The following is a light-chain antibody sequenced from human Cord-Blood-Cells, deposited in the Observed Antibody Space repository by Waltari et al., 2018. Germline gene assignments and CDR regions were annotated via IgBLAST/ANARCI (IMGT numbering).Light chain of an antibody. V-gene: IGKV3-20*01. CDR1: QSVSISY. CDR3: HQYCSSPPT. J-gene: IGKJ4*01. Sequence: EIVLTQSPGSLSLGRGERATLSFRASQSVSISYLAWYQQEPGQAPRLPIYGASSRATGIADRFSGSGSVTDFTLTISRLEPEDFAVSYFHQYCSSPPTFGGVPKVEIK. CDR2: GAS.